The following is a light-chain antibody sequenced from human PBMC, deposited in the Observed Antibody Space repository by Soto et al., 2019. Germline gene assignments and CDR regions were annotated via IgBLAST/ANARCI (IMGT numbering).Light chain of an antibody. CDR2: DNN. J-gene: IGLJ1*01. CDR1: NSNIGNNY. CDR3: GTWDSSLSAYV. V-gene: IGLV1-51*01. Sequence: QSVLTQPPSVSAAPGQKVTISCSGSNSNIGNNYVSWYQQLPGTAPKLLIYDNNKRPSEIPDRFSDSKSGTSATLGITGLQTGDEADYYCGTWDSSLSAYVFGTGTKVTVL.